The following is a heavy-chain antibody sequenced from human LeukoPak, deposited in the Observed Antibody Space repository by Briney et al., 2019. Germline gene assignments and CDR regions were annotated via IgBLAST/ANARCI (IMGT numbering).Heavy chain of an antibody. CDR1: GFNVRTNY. CDR2: IYPGGST. D-gene: IGHD1-26*01. CDR3: AKDAQWEMKDS. Sequence: PGGSLRLSCAASGFNVRTNYMSWVRQAPGKGLEWVSIIYPGGSTYYADSMKGRFTISRDNSRNTLYLQIHSLTAEDTAIYYCAKDAQWEMKDSWGQGALVTSPQ. J-gene: IGHJ4*02. V-gene: IGHV3-53*01.